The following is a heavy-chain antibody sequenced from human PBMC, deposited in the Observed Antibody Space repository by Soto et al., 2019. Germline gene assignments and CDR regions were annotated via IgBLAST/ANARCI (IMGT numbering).Heavy chain of an antibody. Sequence: GESLKISCRTSGYRFTSYWIAWVRQMPGKGLEWMGIIFPSDSDTRYSPSFQGQVTVSADRSTSTVFLQWASLKASDTAVYFCARKDKSGYFNWFDPWGQGTLVTVS. CDR1: GYRFTSYW. CDR2: IFPSDSDT. D-gene: IGHD3-22*01. CDR3: ARKDKSGYFNWFDP. J-gene: IGHJ5*02. V-gene: IGHV5-51*01.